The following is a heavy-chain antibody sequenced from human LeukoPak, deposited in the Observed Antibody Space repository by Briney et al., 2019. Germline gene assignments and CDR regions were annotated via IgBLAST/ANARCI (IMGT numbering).Heavy chain of an antibody. V-gene: IGHV3-48*01. J-gene: IGHJ4*02. CDR2: ISSSSSTI. Sequence: GGSLRLSCAASGFTFSSYSMNWVRQAPGKGLEWVSYISSSSSTIYYADSVKGRFTISRDNAKNSLYLQMNSLRAEDTAVYYCARDEAAAGTGFDYWGQGTLVTASS. CDR3: ARDEAAAGTGFDY. CDR1: GFTFSSYS. D-gene: IGHD6-13*01.